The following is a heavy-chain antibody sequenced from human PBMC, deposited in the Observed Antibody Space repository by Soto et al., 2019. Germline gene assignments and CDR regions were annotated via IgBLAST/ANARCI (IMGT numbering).Heavy chain of an antibody. Sequence: PGESLKISCKGSGYSFTDYWIGWVRQMPGEGLEWMGIIYPGDSDTRYSPSFQGQVTISAGKSISTAYLPWRSLKASDTAMYFCAITTGGSYPDVPFDYRGQGTLVAVAS. CDR1: GYSFTDYW. D-gene: IGHD1-26*01. J-gene: IGHJ4*02. CDR3: AITTGGSYPDVPFDY. V-gene: IGHV5-51*01. CDR2: IYPGDSDT.